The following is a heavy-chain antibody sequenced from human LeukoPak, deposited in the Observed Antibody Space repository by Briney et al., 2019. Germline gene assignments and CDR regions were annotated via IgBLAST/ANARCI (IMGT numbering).Heavy chain of an antibody. CDR2: ISYDGSNK. J-gene: IGHJ6*02. CDR1: GFTFTNYG. CDR3: AREGDTILTGIYYYGMDV. V-gene: IGHV3-30*03. D-gene: IGHD3-9*01. Sequence: GGSLRLSCAASGFTFTNYGMHWVRQAPGKGLEWVAVISYDGSNKYYGDSVKGRFTISRDNSKHTLYLQMNSLRAEDTAVYYCAREGDTILTGIYYYGMDVWGQGTTVTVSS.